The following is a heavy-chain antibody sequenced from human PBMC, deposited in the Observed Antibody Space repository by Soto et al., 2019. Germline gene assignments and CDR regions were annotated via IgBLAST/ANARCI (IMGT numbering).Heavy chain of an antibody. D-gene: IGHD1-1*01. CDR3: ARGTTGTTFKFYYYYMDV. Sequence: SETLSLTCTVSGGSISSGGYYWSWIRQHPGKGLEWIGYIYYSGSTNYNPSLKSRVTISVDTSKNQFSLKLSSVTAADTAVYYCARGTTGTTFKFYYYYMDVWGKGTTVTVSS. V-gene: IGHV4-61*08. CDR2: IYYSGST. CDR1: GGSISSGGYY. J-gene: IGHJ6*03.